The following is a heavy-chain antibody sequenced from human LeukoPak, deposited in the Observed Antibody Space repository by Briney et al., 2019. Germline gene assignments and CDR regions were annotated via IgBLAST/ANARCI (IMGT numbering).Heavy chain of an antibody. Sequence: SVKVSCKASGGTFSSYAISWVRQAPGQGLEWMGGIIPIFGTANYAQKFQGRVTITADESTSTAYMDLYSLKSEDTALYYCATGREITLIATRYYFDYWGQGTLVTVSS. CDR2: IIPIFGTA. V-gene: IGHV1-69*13. CDR3: ATGREITLIATRYYFDY. D-gene: IGHD3-22*01. CDR1: GGTFSSYA. J-gene: IGHJ4*02.